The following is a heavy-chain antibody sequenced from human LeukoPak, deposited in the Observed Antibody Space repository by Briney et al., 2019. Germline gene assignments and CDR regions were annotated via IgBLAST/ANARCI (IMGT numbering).Heavy chain of an antibody. D-gene: IGHD4-17*01. CDR1: GYTFTGYG. Sequence: ASVKVSCKASGYTFTGYGISWVRQAPGQGLEWMGWISAYNGNTNYAQKLQGRVTMTRDMSTSTVYMELSSLRSEDTAVYYCARSLLDYGDYFDYWGQGTLVTVSS. V-gene: IGHV1-18*01. CDR2: ISAYNGNT. CDR3: ARSLLDYGDYFDY. J-gene: IGHJ4*02.